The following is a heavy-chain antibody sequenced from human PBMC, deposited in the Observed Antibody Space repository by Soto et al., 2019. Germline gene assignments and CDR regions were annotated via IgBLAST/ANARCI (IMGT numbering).Heavy chain of an antibody. CDR2: IDSDGGTT. D-gene: IGHD6-13*01. J-gene: IGHJ4*02. V-gene: IGHV3-11*01. CDR3: VRPYYSSSWFPFDR. Sequence: RGSLGLSCTASGFDFGDYYMSWIRQAPGKGLEWVSYIDSDGGTTHYTDSVKGRFTISRDNAKNSLYLQMNSVRVEDTALYYCVRPYYSSSWFPFDRWGQGTLVTVS. CDR1: GFDFGDYY.